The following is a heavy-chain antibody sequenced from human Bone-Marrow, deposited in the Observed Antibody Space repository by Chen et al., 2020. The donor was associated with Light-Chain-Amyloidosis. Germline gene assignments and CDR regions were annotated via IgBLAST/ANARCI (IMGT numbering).Heavy chain of an antibody. CDR2: INPNSGGT. Sequence: QVHLVQSGAEVKKPGASVKVSCKASGYTFIDYHLNWVRQAPGQGLEWMGWINPNSGGTDSAQKFQGRVTMTRDTSISTVYMELSRLRSDDTAVYYCVRSSGLGADSWGQGTLVTVSS. CDR3: VRSSGLGADS. D-gene: IGHD1-26*01. CDR1: GYTFIDYH. V-gene: IGHV1-2*02. J-gene: IGHJ4*02.